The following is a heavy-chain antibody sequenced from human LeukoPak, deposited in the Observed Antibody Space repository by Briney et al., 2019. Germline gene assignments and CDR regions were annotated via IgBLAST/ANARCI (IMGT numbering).Heavy chain of an antibody. CDR1: GFTFSDYP. D-gene: IGHD2-8*02. CDR3: ATPLYCTSAACLGGRGLDF. V-gene: IGHV3-23*01. CDR2: MSGGGDKT. J-gene: IGHJ4*02. Sequence: GGSLRLSCSASGFTFSDYPMHWVRQAPGKGLEWVSAMSGGGDKTFYAASVSGRFTISRDNYKNTLYLQMNSLRDENTAVYYCATPLYCTSAACLGGRGLDFWGQGTLVSVSS.